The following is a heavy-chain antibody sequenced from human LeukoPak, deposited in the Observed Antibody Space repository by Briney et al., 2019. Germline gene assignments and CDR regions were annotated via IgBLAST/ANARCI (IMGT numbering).Heavy chain of an antibody. CDR3: ARAKMVAATIDFDY. V-gene: IGHV4-59*12. D-gene: IGHD2-15*01. CDR1: GGSISGYY. J-gene: IGHJ4*02. CDR2: IYYSGST. Sequence: SETLSLTCTVSGGSISGYYWSWIRQPPGKGLEWIGYIYYSGSTNYNPSLKSRVTISVDTSKNQFSLKLSSVTAADTAVYYCARAKMVAATIDFDYWGQGTLVTVSS.